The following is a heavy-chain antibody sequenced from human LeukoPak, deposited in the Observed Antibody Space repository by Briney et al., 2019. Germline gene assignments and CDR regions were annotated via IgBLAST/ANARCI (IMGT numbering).Heavy chain of an antibody. CDR3: AREINMVRGVITAFDP. Sequence: ASVKVSCKASGYTFTDYYMHWVRQAPGQGLEWMGWINPNSGGTNYAQKFQGRVTMTRDTSISTAYMELSRLRSDDTAVYYCAREINMVRGVITAFDPWGQGTLVTVSS. J-gene: IGHJ5*02. CDR2: INPNSGGT. D-gene: IGHD3-10*01. CDR1: GYTFTDYY. V-gene: IGHV1-2*02.